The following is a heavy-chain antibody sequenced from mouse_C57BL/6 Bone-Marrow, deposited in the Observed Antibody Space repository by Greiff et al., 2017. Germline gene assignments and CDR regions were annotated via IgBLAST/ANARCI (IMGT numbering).Heavy chain of an antibody. D-gene: IGHD1-1*01. CDR2: INPNNGGT. CDR3: ARKSYGSSLYYFDY. Sequence: EVMLQQSGPELVKPGASVKISCKASGYTFTDYYMNWVKQSHGKSLEWIGDINPNNGGTSYNQKFKGKATLTVDKSSSTAYMELRSLTSEDSAVYYCARKSYGSSLYYFDYWGQGTTLTVSS. V-gene: IGHV1-26*01. CDR1: GYTFTDYY. J-gene: IGHJ2*01.